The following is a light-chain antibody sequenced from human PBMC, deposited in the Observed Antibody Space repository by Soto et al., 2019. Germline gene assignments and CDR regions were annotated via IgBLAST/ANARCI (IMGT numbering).Light chain of an antibody. J-gene: IGKJ2*01. Sequence: DIQMTQSPSSLSASVGDGVIISCRASQRISNYLNWYQQKPGKAPKLLIYAASSLQSGVPLRFSGSGSGTDFTLTISSLQPEDFATYYCQQSYSSPRTFGQGTKLEIK. CDR2: AAS. V-gene: IGKV1-39*01. CDR1: QRISNY. CDR3: QQSYSSPRT.